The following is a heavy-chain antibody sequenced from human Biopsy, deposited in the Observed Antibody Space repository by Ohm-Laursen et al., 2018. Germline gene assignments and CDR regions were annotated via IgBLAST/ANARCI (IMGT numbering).Heavy chain of an antibody. CDR3: ARATNSTGWPYYYFYGMDV. CDR2: IYNSGST. CDR1: GGSISSDY. V-gene: IGHV4-59*01. J-gene: IGHJ6*02. D-gene: IGHD2/OR15-2a*01. Sequence: SETLSLTCTVSGGSISSDYWSWIRQTPGQGLEWIGYIYNSGSTNYNPSLKSRVTISVDTSKNQFSLRLNSVTAADTAVYYCARATNSTGWPYYYFYGMDVWGQGTTVTVSS.